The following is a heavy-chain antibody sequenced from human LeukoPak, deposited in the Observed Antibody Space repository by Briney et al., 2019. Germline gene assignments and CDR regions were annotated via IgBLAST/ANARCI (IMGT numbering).Heavy chain of an antibody. J-gene: IGHJ5*02. CDR3: AVGGPPGKSWFDP. V-gene: IGHV4-59*01. Sequence: PSETLSLTCTVSGASISSYYWSWIRQPPGKGLEWIGYIYYIGSTNYNPSLKSRVTISVDTSKNQFSLKLSSVTAADTAVYYCAVGGPPGKSWFDPWGQGTLVTVSS. CDR2: IYYIGST. D-gene: IGHD1-14*01. CDR1: GASISSYY.